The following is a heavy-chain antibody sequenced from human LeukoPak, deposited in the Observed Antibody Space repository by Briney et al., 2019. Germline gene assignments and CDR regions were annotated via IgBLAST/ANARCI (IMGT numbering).Heavy chain of an antibody. CDR3: ARFAAAGSWFDP. Sequence: GGSLRLSCAASGFTFSSYDMNWVRQAPGKVLEWVSSITSSSSFIYYADSVKGRFTISRDNAKNSLYLQMNSLRAEDTAVYYCARFAAAGSWFDPWGQGTLVTVSS. J-gene: IGHJ5*02. V-gene: IGHV3-21*01. CDR2: ITSSSSFI. CDR1: GFTFSSYD. D-gene: IGHD6-13*01.